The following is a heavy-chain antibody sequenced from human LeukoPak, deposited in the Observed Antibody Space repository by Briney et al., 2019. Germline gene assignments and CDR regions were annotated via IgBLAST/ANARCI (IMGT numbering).Heavy chain of an antibody. CDR1: GFTFSNYW. D-gene: IGHD6-19*01. V-gene: IGHV3-74*01. Sequence: GGSLRLFCSASGFTFSNYWMHWARQAPGKGLVCVTRIDNDGTFTNYADSVKGRFTISRDNAKNTLHLQTNGLRVEDMAVYYCIRGSNAWNGMDVWGQGTTVTVSS. J-gene: IGHJ6*02. CDR3: IRGSNAWNGMDV. CDR2: IDNDGTFT.